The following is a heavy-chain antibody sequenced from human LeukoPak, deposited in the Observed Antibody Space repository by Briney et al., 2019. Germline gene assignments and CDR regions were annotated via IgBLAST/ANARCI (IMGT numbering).Heavy chain of an antibody. D-gene: IGHD1-20*01. V-gene: IGHV4-31*02. CDR2: IYYSGST. J-gene: IGHJ4*02. CDR3: ARAPINWNAFDY. Sequence: WIRQHPGKGLEWIGYIYYSGSTYYNPSLKSRVTISVDTSKNQFSLKLSSVTAADTAVYYCARAPINWNAFDYWGQGTLVTVSS.